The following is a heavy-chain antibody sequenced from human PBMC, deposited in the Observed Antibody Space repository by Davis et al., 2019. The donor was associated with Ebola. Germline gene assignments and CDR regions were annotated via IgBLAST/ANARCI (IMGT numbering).Heavy chain of an antibody. CDR3: AKGATYSSGWYQNPLDSIDM. CDR1: GFTFSTYA. D-gene: IGHD6-19*01. V-gene: IGHV3-23*01. Sequence: GESLKISCAASGFTFSTYAMHWVRQAPGKGLEWVAGITGSGSYIEYAESVKGRFTISRDNSKNTLLLEMNTLRAEDSAIYYCAKGATYSSGWYQNPLDSIDMWGQGTMVTVSS. CDR2: ITGSGSYI. J-gene: IGHJ3*02.